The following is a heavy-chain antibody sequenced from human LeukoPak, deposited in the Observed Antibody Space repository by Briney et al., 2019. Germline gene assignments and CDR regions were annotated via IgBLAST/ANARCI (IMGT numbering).Heavy chain of an antibody. CDR3: ARMVGSGYYYYYYGMDV. CDR1: GFTVSSNY. CDR2: IYSGGST. J-gene: IGHJ6*02. Sequence: GGSLRLSCAASGFTVSSNYMSWVRQAPGKGLEWVSVIYSGGSTYYADSVKGRFTISRDNSKNTLYLQMNSLRAEDTAVYHCARMVGSGYYYYYYGMDVWGQGTTVTVSS. V-gene: IGHV3-66*01. D-gene: IGHD3-22*01.